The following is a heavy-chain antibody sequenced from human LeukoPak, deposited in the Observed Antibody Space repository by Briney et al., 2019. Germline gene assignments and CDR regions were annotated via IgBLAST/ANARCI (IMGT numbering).Heavy chain of an antibody. CDR1: GFIFSSYW. CDR2: INQDGGAK. Sequence: GGSLRLSCAASGFIFSSYWMSWVRQAPGKGLEWVANINQDGGAKYYVNSLKGRFTISRDNIEKSLYLQLNSLTADDTAVYFCARAPTTGTVDYWGQGTLVTVSS. J-gene: IGHJ4*02. V-gene: IGHV3-7*01. D-gene: IGHD1-1*01. CDR3: ARAPTTGTVDY.